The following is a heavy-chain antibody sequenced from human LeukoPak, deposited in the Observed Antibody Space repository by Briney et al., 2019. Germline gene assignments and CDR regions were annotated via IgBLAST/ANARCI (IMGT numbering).Heavy chain of an antibody. CDR3: ARDVNGNWFDP. CDR1: GGSFSGYY. Sequence: SETLFLTCAVYGGSFSGYYWSWIRQPPGKGLEWIGEINHSGSTNYNPSLKSRVTISVDTSKNQFSLKLSSVTAADTAVYYCARDVNGNWFDPWGQGTLVTVSS. CDR2: INHSGST. V-gene: IGHV4-34*01. D-gene: IGHD2-8*01. J-gene: IGHJ5*02.